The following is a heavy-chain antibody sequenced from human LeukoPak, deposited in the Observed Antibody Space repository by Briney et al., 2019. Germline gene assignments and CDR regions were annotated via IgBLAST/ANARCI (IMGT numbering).Heavy chain of an antibody. CDR2: ISAYNGNT. Sequence: GASVKVSCKASGYTFTSYGISWVRQAPGQGLEWMGWISAYNGNTNYAQKLQGRVTMTTDTSTSTAYMELRSLRSDDTAVYYCARARYYYGSGSPYNWFDPWGQGTLVTVSS. V-gene: IGHV1-18*01. D-gene: IGHD3-10*01. CDR3: ARARYYYGSGSPYNWFDP. CDR1: GYTFTSYG. J-gene: IGHJ5*02.